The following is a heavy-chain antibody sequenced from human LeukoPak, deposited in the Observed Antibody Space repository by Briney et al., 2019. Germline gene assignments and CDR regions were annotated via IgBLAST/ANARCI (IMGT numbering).Heavy chain of an antibody. J-gene: IGHJ5*02. Sequence: GASLEISCKASGYSFTTHWIGWGRQLPGKGLEWMGIIYPGDSDTRYSPSFQGHVTISADKSISTAYLQWSSLKASDTAMYFCARRATMVRGVIINLNWFDPWGQGTLVTVSS. D-gene: IGHD3-10*01. CDR3: ARRATMVRGVIINLNWFDP. CDR2: IYPGDSDT. CDR1: GYSFTTHW. V-gene: IGHV5-51*01.